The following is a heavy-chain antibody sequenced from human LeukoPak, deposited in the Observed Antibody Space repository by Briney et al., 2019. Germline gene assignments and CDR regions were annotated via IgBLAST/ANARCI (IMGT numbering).Heavy chain of an antibody. CDR1: GFTFSSFG. CDR2: ISGSGGTT. J-gene: IGHJ4*02. V-gene: IGHV3-23*01. D-gene: IGHD3-9*01. Sequence: PGGSLRLSCAASGFTFSSFGMSWVRQAPGKGLEWVSAISGSGGTTYYADSVKGRFTISRDNPKNTLYLQMNSLRAEDTAVYYCASSLKYDILTGYYLWGQGTLVTVSS. CDR3: ASSLKYDILTGYYL.